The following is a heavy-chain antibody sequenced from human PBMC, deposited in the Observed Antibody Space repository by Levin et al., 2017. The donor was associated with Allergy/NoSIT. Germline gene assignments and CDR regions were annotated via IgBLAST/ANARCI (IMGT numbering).Heavy chain of an antibody. J-gene: IGHJ2*01. Sequence: RGESLKISCKGSGYSFTSYWIGWVRQMPGKGLEWMGIIYPGDSDTRYSPSFQGQVTISADKSISTAYLQWSSLKASDTAMYYCARVGEYYDSSGYRVGLYWYFDLWGRGTLVTVSS. CDR2: IYPGDSDT. CDR1: GYSFTSYW. D-gene: IGHD3-22*01. V-gene: IGHV5-51*01. CDR3: ARVGEYYDSSGYRVGLYWYFDL.